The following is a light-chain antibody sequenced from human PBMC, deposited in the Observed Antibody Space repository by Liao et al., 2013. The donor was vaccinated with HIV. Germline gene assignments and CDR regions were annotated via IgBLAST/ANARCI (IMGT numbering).Light chain of an antibody. CDR2: YDR. CDR1: NIVSKA. CDR3: QVWDSSSAHVV. J-gene: IGLJ2*01. V-gene: IGLV3-21*04. Sequence: SYVLTQPPSVSVAPGKTATITCGGNNIVSKAVHWYQQKPGQAPVLIIYYDRDRPSGIPERFSGSNSGNTGTLTISRVEAGDEADYYCQVWDSSSAHVVFGGGTKLTVL.